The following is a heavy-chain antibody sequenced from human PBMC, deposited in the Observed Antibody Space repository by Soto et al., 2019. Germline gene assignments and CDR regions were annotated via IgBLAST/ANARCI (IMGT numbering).Heavy chain of an antibody. V-gene: IGHV1-2*04. D-gene: IGHD2-15*01. J-gene: IGHJ2*01. CDR2: INPNSGGT. Sequence: QVQLVQSGAEVKKPGASVKVSCKASGYTFTGYYMHWVRQAPGQGLEWMGWINPNSGGTNSEQMFQGWVTMTRDTSISTAYMELSRLRAVETAVYYCVRVTVAAPHWYCDLWGRGTLVTGSS. CDR1: GYTFTGYY. CDR3: VRVTVAAPHWYCDL.